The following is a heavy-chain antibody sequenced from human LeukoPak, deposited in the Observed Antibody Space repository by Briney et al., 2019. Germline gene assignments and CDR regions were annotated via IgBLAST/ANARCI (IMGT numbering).Heavy chain of an antibody. CDR1: GGSVSSYY. Sequence: HSEGLSVTCKVSGGSVSSYYWRGIRQPPRRGREWVGYIYYGGSTNYNPSVKSRVNISVHTSKNQFSLTPSSVTAAETAVYYCARPHFQRGYSGYRAYGDYGYYFDSSGPGTLVTVSS. CDR3: ARPHFQRGYSGYRAYGDYGYYFDS. V-gene: IGHV4-59*02. CDR2: IYYGGST. J-gene: IGHJ4*01. D-gene: IGHD5-12*01.